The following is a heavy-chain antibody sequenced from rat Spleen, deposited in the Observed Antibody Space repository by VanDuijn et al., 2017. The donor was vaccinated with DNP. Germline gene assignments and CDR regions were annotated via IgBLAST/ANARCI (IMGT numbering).Heavy chain of an antibody. V-gene: IGHV2-30*01. CDR3: TRDDSGPYY. Sequence: QVQLKESGPGLVQPSQTLSLTCTVSGFSLTSYNVHWVRQPTGKGLEWMEIIWTGGSTDYNSTLKSRLSITRDTSRRQVFLKMNSLQTEDTAIYFCTRDDSGPYYWGQGVMVTVSS. D-gene: IGHD1-1*01. J-gene: IGHJ2*01. CDR1: GFSLTSYN. CDR2: IWTGGST.